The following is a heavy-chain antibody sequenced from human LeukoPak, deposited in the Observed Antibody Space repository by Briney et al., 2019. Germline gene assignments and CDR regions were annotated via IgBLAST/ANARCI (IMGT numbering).Heavy chain of an antibody. J-gene: IGHJ6*02. V-gene: IGHV1-18*01. CDR1: GYTFTSYG. CDR3: ASVSSFGVVSPNSMDV. D-gene: IGHD3-3*01. Sequence: ASVKVSCKASGYTFTSYGINWVRQAPGQGLEWMGWISTYNGNTNYAPKLQGRVTMTTDTSTSTAYMELSSLRSEDTAVYYCASVSSFGVVSPNSMDVWGQGTTVTVSS. CDR2: ISTYNGNT.